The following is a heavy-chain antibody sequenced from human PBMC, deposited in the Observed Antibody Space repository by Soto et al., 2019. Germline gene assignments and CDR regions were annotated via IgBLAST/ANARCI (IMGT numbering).Heavy chain of an antibody. D-gene: IGHD6-19*01. V-gene: IGHV4-61*01. J-gene: IGHJ6*02. CDR3: ARGIEGWYQGRYYYGMDV. Sequence: QVQLQESGPGLVKPPETLSLTCTVSGGSVSSGSYYWSWIRQPPGKGLEWIGYIYYSGSTNYNLSLKSRVTISVDTSKNQFSLKLSSVTAADTAVYYCARGIEGWYQGRYYYGMDVWGQGNTVTVSS. CDR1: GGSVSSGSYY. CDR2: IYYSGST.